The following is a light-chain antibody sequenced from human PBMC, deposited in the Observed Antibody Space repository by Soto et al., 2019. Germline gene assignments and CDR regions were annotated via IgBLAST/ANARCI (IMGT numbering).Light chain of an antibody. CDR1: SSDVGGFNY. CDR2: DVS. V-gene: IGLV2-14*03. CDR3: ASYTTSSTYV. J-gene: IGLJ1*01. Sequence: LTQPASVSGSPGQSIAISCTGTSSDVGGFNYVSWYQQHPGKAPKFMIYDVSSRPSGVSDRFPGSKSGNTASLTISGLQAEDEADYYCASYTTSSTYVFGTGTKVTVL.